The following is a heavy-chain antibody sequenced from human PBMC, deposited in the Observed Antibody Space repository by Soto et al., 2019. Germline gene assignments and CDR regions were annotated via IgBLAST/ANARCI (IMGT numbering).Heavy chain of an antibody. Sequence: PSETLSLTCAVYGGSVDGYYWNWIRQPPGKGVEWIGEINHTGGTHYNPSLKSRVTMSVDTSKNQFSLRLSSVTAADTAIYYCATRITVFGLLIPPFDAWGQGTKVTVSS. CDR1: GGSVDGYY. V-gene: IGHV4-34*01. D-gene: IGHD3-3*01. CDR2: INHTGGT. J-gene: IGHJ5*02. CDR3: ATRITVFGLLIPPFDA.